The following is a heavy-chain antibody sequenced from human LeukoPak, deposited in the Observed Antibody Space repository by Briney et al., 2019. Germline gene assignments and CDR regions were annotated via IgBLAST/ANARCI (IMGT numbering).Heavy chain of an antibody. CDR1: GGSLSGSY. Sequence: SETLSLTCAVYGGSLSGSYWSWIRQPPGKGLEWIGEINHSGSANYNPSLKSRVTLSIDKSKNQFSLNLNSVTAADTAVYYCARDSRYSRGTDYWGQGTLVTVSS. D-gene: IGHD6-13*01. CDR2: INHSGSA. CDR3: ARDSRYSRGTDY. J-gene: IGHJ4*02. V-gene: IGHV4-34*01.